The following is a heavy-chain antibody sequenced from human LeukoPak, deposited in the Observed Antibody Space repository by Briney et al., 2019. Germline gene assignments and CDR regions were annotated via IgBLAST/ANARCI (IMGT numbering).Heavy chain of an antibody. CDR2: IYYSGNT. J-gene: IGHJ4*02. CDR1: GGSISSYY. Sequence: SETLSLTCTVSGGSISSYYWSWIRQPPGKGLEWIGYIYYSGNTNYNPSLKSRVTISVDKPKNQFSLKLSSVTAADTAVYYCARGGYGDYDRNFDYWGQGILVTVSP. CDR3: ARGGYGDYDRNFDY. D-gene: IGHD5-12*01. V-gene: IGHV4-59*01.